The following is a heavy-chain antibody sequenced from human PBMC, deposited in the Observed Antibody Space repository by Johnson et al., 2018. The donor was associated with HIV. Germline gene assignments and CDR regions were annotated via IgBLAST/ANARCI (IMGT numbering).Heavy chain of an antibody. V-gene: IGHV3-30*04. J-gene: IGHJ3*02. Sequence: QVQLVESGGGVVQPGRSLRLSCAASGFTFSSYTMHWVRQAPGKGLEWVAVISYDGKNKDYADPVKGRFTISRDNSKNTLYLQMNSLRAEDTAVYYCAKDLSSGWYHAFDIWGQGTMVTVSS. D-gene: IGHD6-19*01. CDR1: GFTFSSYT. CDR2: ISYDGKNK. CDR3: AKDLSSGWYHAFDI.